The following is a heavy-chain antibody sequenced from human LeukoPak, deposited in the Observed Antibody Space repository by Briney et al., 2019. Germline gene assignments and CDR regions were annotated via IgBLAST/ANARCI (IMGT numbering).Heavy chain of an antibody. D-gene: IGHD2-2*01. Sequence: ASVKVSCKASGGTFSSYAISWVRQAPGQGLERMGGIIPIFGTANYAQKFQGRVTITTDESTSTAYMELSSLRSEDTAVYYCARDARAGDCSSTSCYPGINWFDPWGQGTLVTVSS. CDR3: ARDARAGDCSSTSCYPGINWFDP. V-gene: IGHV1-69*05. CDR2: IIPIFGTA. CDR1: GGTFSSYA. J-gene: IGHJ5*02.